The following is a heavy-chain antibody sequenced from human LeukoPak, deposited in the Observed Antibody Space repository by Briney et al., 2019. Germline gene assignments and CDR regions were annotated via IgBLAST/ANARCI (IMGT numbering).Heavy chain of an antibody. Sequence: GASVKVSCKASGYTFNNFGISWVRQAPGQGLEWMGWISAYNGDTKYAEKVQDRVTMTTDTSTSTAYMELNWLTSDDTAVYYCARAEFRGPHDSWGQGTLVTVSS. CDR1: GYTFNNFG. J-gene: IGHJ4*02. CDR3: ARAEFRGPHDS. V-gene: IGHV1-18*01. CDR2: ISAYNGDT. D-gene: IGHD3-10*01.